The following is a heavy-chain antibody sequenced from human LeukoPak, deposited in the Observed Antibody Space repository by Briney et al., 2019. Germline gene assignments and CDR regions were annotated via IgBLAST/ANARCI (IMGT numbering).Heavy chain of an antibody. CDR2: ISYDGSNK. CDR3: AANGYYDFWSGYYSDWFDH. Sequence: GGSLRLSCAASGFTFSSYAMHWVRQAPGKGLEWVAVISYDGSNKYYADSVKGRFTISRDNSKNTLYLQMNSLRAEDTAVYYYAANGYYDFWSGYYSDWFDHWGQGTLVTVSS. J-gene: IGHJ5*02. D-gene: IGHD3-3*01. CDR1: GFTFSSYA. V-gene: IGHV3-30-3*01.